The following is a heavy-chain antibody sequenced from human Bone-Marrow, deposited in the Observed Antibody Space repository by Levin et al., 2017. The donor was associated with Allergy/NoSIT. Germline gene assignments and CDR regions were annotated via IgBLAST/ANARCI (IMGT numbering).Heavy chain of an antibody. D-gene: IGHD2-21*01. J-gene: IGHJ3*02. CDR2: IWYDGTIK. V-gene: IGHV3-33*01. CDR1: GFTFSSYG. CDR3: ARELVVVVGRHAFDI. Sequence: QSGGSLRLSCAASGFTFSSYGMHWVRQAPGKGPEWVAVIWYDGTIKYYADSVKGRFTISRDNSKNTLYLEVNSLRADDTAVYYCARELVVVVGRHAFDIWGQGTVVTVAS.